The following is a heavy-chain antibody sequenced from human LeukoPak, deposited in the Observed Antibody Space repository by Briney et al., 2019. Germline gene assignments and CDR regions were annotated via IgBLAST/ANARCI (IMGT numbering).Heavy chain of an antibody. CDR2: INNDGSTT. CDR1: GFTFNNNW. J-gene: IGHJ4*02. CDR3: ARDRLFSYTFGESDS. D-gene: IGHD3-10*01. V-gene: IGHV3-74*01. Sequence: GGSLRLSCVASGFTFNNNWMHWVRQAPEKGLVWVSPINNDGSTTSYADSVKGRFTISRDNAQNTLYLQMNSLRAEDTAVYYCARDRLFSYTFGESDSWGQGTLATVSS.